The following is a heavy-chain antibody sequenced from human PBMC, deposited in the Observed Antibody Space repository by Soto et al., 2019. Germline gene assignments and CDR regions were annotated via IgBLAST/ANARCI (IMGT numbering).Heavy chain of an antibody. CDR3: ARAPEYCSSASCYYTYFDY. J-gene: IGHJ4*02. D-gene: IGHD2-2*01. V-gene: IGHV1-69*02. CDR1: GGTFSSYT. Sequence: QVQLVQSGAEVKKPGSSVKVSCKASGGTFSSYTISWVRQAPGQGLEWMGRIIPILGIANYAQKFQGRVTSTADKSTSTAYMELSSLRSEDTAVYYCARAPEYCSSASCYYTYFDYWGQGTLVTVSS. CDR2: IIPILGIA.